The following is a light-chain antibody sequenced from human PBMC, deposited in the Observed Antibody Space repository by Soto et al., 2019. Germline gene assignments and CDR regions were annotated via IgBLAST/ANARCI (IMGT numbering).Light chain of an antibody. J-gene: IGKJ4*01. CDR3: QQRASWPLT. V-gene: IGKV3-11*01. Sequence: EIVLTQSPATLSLSPGQRATLSCRASQSVSSYLAWYQQKPGQAPRLLMYHASNRATGIPARFSGRGSGTDFTFTISSLEPEDFAVYYCQQRASWPLTFGGGTKVDIK. CDR2: HAS. CDR1: QSVSSY.